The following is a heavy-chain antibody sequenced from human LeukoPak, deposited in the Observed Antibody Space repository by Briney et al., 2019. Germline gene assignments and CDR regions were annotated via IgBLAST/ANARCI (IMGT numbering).Heavy chain of an antibody. CDR2: IRYDGSNK. CDR1: GFTFSSYG. J-gene: IGHJ4*02. D-gene: IGHD3-10*01. Sequence: GGSLRLSCAASGFTFSSYGMHWVRQAPGKGLEWVAFIRYDGSNKYYADSVKGRFTIYRDNSKNTLYLQMNSLRAEDTAVYYCAKEKATMVRGVIISPSFDYWGQGTLVTVSS. CDR3: AKEKATMVRGVIISPSFDY. V-gene: IGHV3-30*02.